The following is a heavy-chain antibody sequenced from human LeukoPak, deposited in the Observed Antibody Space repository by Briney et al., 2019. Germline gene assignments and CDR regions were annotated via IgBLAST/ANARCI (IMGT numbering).Heavy chain of an antibody. Sequence: GGSLRLSCAASGLTFSSDSMNWVRQAPGKGLEWVSSISSTSGFISYADSVKGRFTVSRDNAKSSLYLQMNSLRAEDTALYYCARVHSGYGPDYIDHWGQGTPVTVSS. CDR3: ARVHSGYGPDYIDH. V-gene: IGHV3-21*06. CDR1: GLTFSSDS. CDR2: ISSTSGFI. J-gene: IGHJ4*02. D-gene: IGHD5-12*01.